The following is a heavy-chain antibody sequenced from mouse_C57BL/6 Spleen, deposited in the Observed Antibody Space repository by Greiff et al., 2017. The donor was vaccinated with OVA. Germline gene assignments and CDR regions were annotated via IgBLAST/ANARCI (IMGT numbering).Heavy chain of an antibody. Sequence: EVKLVESGGGLVKPGGSLKLSCAASGFTFSDYGMHWVRQAPEKGLEWVAYISSGSSTISYADTVKGRFTISRDTAKNTLCLQMTSLRSEDTAMYYCARWGLYSDYWGQGTTLTVSS. CDR1: GFTFSDYG. CDR2: ISSGSSTI. V-gene: IGHV5-17*01. D-gene: IGHD3-1*01. CDR3: ARWGLYSDY. J-gene: IGHJ2*01.